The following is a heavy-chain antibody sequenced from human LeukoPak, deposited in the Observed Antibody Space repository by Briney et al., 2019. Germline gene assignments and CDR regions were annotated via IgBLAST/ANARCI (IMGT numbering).Heavy chain of an antibody. D-gene: IGHD6-19*01. J-gene: IGHJ5*02. CDR3: ARDIVPVAGTSGWFDP. Sequence: PGGPLRLSCAASGFTFSSYAMHWVRQAPGKGLEWVAVISYDGSNKYYADSVKGRFTISRDNSKNTLYLQMNSLRAEDTAVYYCARDIVPVAGTSGWFDPWGQGTLVTVSS. CDR1: GFTFSSYA. V-gene: IGHV3-30*04. CDR2: ISYDGSNK.